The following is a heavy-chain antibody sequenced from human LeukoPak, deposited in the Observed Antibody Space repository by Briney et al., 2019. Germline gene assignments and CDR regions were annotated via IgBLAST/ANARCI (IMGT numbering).Heavy chain of an antibody. CDR3: ARDRRGAVTATSDSYYFDY. V-gene: IGHV3-53*01. D-gene: IGHD2-21*02. Sequence: PGGSLRLSCAGSGFIVSDNYMSWVRQAPGKGLEWVSVIYSGGSTFYADSMKGRFTISRDISKNTLYLQMNSLTAEDTAVYYCARDRRGAVTATSDSYYFDYWGQGTLVTVSS. J-gene: IGHJ4*02. CDR2: IYSGGST. CDR1: GFIVSDNY.